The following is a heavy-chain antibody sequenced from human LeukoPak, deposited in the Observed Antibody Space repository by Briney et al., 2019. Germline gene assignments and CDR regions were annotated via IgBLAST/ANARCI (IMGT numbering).Heavy chain of an antibody. CDR2: INHSGST. V-gene: IGHV4-39*07. D-gene: IGHD3-10*01. CDR1: GGSISSSSYY. J-gene: IGHJ6*02. Sequence: PSETLSLTCTVSGGSISSSSYYWGWIRQPPGKGLEWIGEINHSGSTNYNPSLKSRVTISVDTSKNQFSLKLSSVTAADTAVYYCARGRLLLWFGELSKDTNHYYGMDVWGQGTTVTVSS. CDR3: ARGRLLLWFGELSKDTNHYYGMDV.